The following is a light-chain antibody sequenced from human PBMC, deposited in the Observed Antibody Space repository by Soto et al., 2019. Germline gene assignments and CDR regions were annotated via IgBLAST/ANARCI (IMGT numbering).Light chain of an antibody. J-gene: IGKJ1*01. Sequence: QLTQSPSSLSASVGDRVTITCRASQSIHSWLAWFQQKPGKAPMLLIYRASNLESGVPSRFSGSGSGTVFTLTISSLQPDDFATYYCQQYKTYSTFGQGTKVDIK. CDR2: RAS. V-gene: IGKV1-5*03. CDR1: QSIHSW. CDR3: QQYKTYST.